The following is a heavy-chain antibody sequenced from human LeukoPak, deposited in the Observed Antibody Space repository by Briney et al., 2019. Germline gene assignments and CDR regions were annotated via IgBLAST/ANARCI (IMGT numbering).Heavy chain of an antibody. CDR2: INLYNGAT. Sequence: ASVKVSCKPTGYSFTAYYIFWMRQAPGQGLECMGWINLYNGATKYAQRFQSRVTMTRDTSISTAHMELSRLRSDDTATYYCASWAGGNEPVARFDYWGQGTLVTVSS. CDR1: GYSFTAYY. D-gene: IGHD1-14*01. V-gene: IGHV1-2*02. CDR3: ASWAGGNEPVARFDY. J-gene: IGHJ4*02.